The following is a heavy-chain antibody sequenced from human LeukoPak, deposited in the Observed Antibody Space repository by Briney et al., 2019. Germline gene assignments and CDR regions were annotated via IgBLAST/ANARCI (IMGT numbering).Heavy chain of an antibody. CDR3: ARGPIYSGNSDFWLEYFQH. Sequence: SETLSLTCAVYGGSFSGYYWSWIRQPPGKGLEWIGEINHSGSTNYNPSLKSRVTISVDTSKNQFSLKLSSVTAADTAVYYCARGPIYSGNSDFWLEYFQHWGQGTQVTVSS. J-gene: IGHJ1*01. V-gene: IGHV4-34*01. CDR1: GGSFSGYY. D-gene: IGHD3/OR15-3a*01. CDR2: INHSGST.